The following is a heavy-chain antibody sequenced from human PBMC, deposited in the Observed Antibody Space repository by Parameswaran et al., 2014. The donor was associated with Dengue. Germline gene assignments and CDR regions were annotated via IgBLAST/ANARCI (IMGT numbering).Heavy chain of an antibody. Sequence: WIRQPPGKGLEWVALISFDGNNDYYADSVKGRFTISRDNSENTQFLQMNSLVPEDTAVYYCARVGTVFPYFTTHYYYYYAMDVWGQGTTVTVSS. D-gene: IGHD3-9*01. J-gene: IGHJ6*02. V-gene: IGHV3-30*04. CDR3: ARVGTVFPYFTTHYYYYYAMDV. CDR2: ISFDGNND.